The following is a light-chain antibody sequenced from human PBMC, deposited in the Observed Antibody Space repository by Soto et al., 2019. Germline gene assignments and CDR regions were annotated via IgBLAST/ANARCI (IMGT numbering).Light chain of an antibody. V-gene: IGKV3-20*01. CDR3: QQYGSSSIT. CDR1: QSVGSSY. CDR2: DAS. Sequence: EIVLTQSPGTLSFSPMERATLSXSASQSVGSSYLAWYQQKPGQAPRLLIYDASSRATGIPDRFSGSGSGTDFTLTINGLEPEDFAVYYCQQYGSSSITFGQGTRLEIK. J-gene: IGKJ5*01.